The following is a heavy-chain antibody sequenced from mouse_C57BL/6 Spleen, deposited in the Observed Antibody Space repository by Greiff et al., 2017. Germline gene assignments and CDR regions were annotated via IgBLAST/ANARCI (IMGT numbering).Heavy chain of an antibody. Sequence: EVQLQQSGAELVRPGASVKLSCTASGFNIKDDYMHWVKQRPEQGLEWIGWIDPENGDTEDASKFQGKATITADTSSNTAYLQLSSLTSEDTAVYYCTTKAPYAMDYWGQGTSVTVAS. CDR1: GFNIKDDY. CDR2: IDPENGDT. V-gene: IGHV14-4*01. CDR3: TTKAPYAMDY. J-gene: IGHJ4*01.